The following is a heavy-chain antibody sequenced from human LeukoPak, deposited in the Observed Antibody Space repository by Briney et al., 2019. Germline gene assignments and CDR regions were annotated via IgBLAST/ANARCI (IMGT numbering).Heavy chain of an antibody. D-gene: IGHD3-22*01. V-gene: IGHV1-18*01. Sequence: ASVKVSCKASGYTFTSYGISWVRQAPGQGLEWMGWISAYNGNTNYAQKLQGRVTMTTDTSTSTAYMELRSLRSDDTAVYYCARHAPRDSSGNDAFDVWGQGTTVNVSS. CDR2: ISAYNGNT. J-gene: IGHJ3*01. CDR1: GYTFTSYG. CDR3: ARHAPRDSSGNDAFDV.